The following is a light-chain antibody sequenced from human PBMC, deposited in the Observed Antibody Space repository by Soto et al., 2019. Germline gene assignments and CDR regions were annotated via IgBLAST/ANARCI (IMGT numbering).Light chain of an antibody. J-gene: IGKJ5*01. CDR2: DAS. V-gene: IGKV3D-11*01. Sequence: EIVLTQSPATLSLSPGERATLSYRASQAVSSYLAWSQQRPGQAPSLLIYDASNRATGIPARFSGSGPGTDFTLTINSLAPEDFAVYFCQQYHNWPPITFGQGTRLEIK. CDR3: QQYHNWPPIT. CDR1: QAVSSY.